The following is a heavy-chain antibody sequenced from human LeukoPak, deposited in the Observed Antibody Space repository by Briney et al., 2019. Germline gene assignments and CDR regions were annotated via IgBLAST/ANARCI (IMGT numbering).Heavy chain of an antibody. CDR1: GFTFSSYW. V-gene: IGHV3-21*01. Sequence: GGSLRLSCAASGFTFSSYWMNWVRQAPGKGLEWVSSISSSSSYIYYADSVKGRFTISRDNAKNSLYLQMNSLRAEDTAVYYCARGGYCSSTSCYTIRPFDYWGQGTLVTVSS. CDR3: ARGGYCSSTSCYTIRPFDY. D-gene: IGHD2-2*02. CDR2: ISSSSSYI. J-gene: IGHJ4*02.